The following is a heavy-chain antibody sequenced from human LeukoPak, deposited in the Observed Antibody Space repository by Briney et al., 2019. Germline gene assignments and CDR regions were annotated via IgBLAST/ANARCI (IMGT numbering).Heavy chain of an antibody. D-gene: IGHD3-22*01. V-gene: IGHV4-39*01. Sequence: PSETLSLTCIVSGGSISSISSNNYHWGWIRQPPGKGLEWIGSIYYSGSTYYNPSLKSRVTISVDTSKNQFSLKLSSVTAADTAVYYCASNPREYYDSSGYPTIFGDWGQGTLVTVSS. CDR1: GGSISSISSNNYH. J-gene: IGHJ4*02. CDR2: IYYSGST. CDR3: ASNPREYYDSSGYPTIFGD.